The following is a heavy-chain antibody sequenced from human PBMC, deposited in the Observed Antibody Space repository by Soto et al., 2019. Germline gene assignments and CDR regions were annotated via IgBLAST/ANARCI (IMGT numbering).Heavy chain of an antibody. V-gene: IGHV2-5*02. CDR2: IYWDDDN. CDR1: GFSLSTSGVG. Sequence: QITLKESGPPLVKPTQTLTLPCNFSGFSLSTSGVGVGWIRQPPGKALQWLALIYWDDDNRYSPSLKSRLTITKDTSKNQVVLTMTNMDPVDTATYYCAHYFYGVTDYWGQGTLVTVSS. D-gene: IGHD4-17*01. J-gene: IGHJ4*02. CDR3: AHYFYGVTDY.